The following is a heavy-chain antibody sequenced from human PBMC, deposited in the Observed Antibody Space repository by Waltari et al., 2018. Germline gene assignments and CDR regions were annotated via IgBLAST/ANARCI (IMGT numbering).Heavy chain of an antibody. CDR1: EFTFSDYW. Sequence: EVQLVESGGVLVQPGGSLRLSCAALEFTFSDYWMHWVRQAPGEGLVWVSHINSDGGSTNYADSVKGRFSISRDNARNTLYLQMNSLRAEDTAVYYCARGAVAYAFDIWGQGTKVTVS. J-gene: IGHJ3*02. CDR2: INSDGGST. CDR3: ARGAVAYAFDI. V-gene: IGHV3-74*01. D-gene: IGHD6-19*01.